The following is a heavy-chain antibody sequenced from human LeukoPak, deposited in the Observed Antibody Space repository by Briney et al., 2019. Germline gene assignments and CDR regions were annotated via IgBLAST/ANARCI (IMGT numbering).Heavy chain of an antibody. CDR3: ARDCFRYCSSTRSYAGLYYYGMDV. CDR2: INHSGST. Sequence: SETLSLTCAVYGGSFSGYYWSWIRQPPGKGLEWIGEINHSGSTNYNPSLKSRVTISVDTSKDQFSLKLSSVTAADTAVYYCARDCFRYCSSTRSYAGLYYYGMDVWGKGTTVTVSS. V-gene: IGHV4-34*01. J-gene: IGHJ6*04. CDR1: GGSFSGYY. D-gene: IGHD2-2*01.